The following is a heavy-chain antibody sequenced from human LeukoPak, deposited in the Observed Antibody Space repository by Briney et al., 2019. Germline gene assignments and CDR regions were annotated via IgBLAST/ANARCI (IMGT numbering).Heavy chain of an antibody. Sequence: PSETLSLTCAVYGGSFSNYYWSWIRQPPGKGLAWIGEINPDGSTNYNPSLKSRVTISVDTSKNQFSLKLTSMTAADTAIYYCARIPPPGATAYGVVDSWGRGTLVTVSS. CDR1: GGSFSNYY. CDR2: INPDGST. D-gene: IGHD3-10*01. CDR3: ARIPPPGATAYGVVDS. J-gene: IGHJ5*01. V-gene: IGHV4-34*01.